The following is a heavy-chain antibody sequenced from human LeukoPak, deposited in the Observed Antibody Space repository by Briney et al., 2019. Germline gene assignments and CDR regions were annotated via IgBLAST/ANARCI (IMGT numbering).Heavy chain of an antibody. V-gene: IGHV4-34*01. CDR3: ARYYDYVWGSYRLSP. CDR1: GGSFSGYY. D-gene: IGHD3-16*02. J-gene: IGHJ5*02. Sequence: SETLSLTCAVYGGSFSGYYWSWIRQPPGKGLEWIGEINHSGSTNYNPSLKSRVTISVDTSKNQFSLKLSSVTAADTAVYYCARYYDYVWGSYRLSPWGQGTLVTVSS. CDR2: INHSGST.